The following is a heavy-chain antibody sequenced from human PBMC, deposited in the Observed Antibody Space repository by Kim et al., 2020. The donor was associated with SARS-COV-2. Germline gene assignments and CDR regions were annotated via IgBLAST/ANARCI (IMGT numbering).Heavy chain of an antibody. CDR3: ARGWWSSGSYPYYYHGMDV. Sequence: SVKVSCKASGGTFSSYAISWVRQAPGQGLEWMGGIIPIFGTANYAQKFQGRVTITADESTSTAYMELSSLRSEDTAVYYCARGWWSSGSYPYYYHGMDVWGQGTTVTVSS. J-gene: IGHJ6*02. D-gene: IGHD3-10*01. CDR1: GGTFSSYA. V-gene: IGHV1-69*13. CDR2: IIPIFGTA.